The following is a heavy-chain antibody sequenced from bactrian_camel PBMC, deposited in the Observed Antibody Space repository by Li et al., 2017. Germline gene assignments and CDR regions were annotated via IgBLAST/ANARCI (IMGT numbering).Heavy chain of an antibody. Sequence: QLVESGGGLVQPGMSLRISCVVSGFTFDTYYMTWIRRAPGKGLEWVSTIYSDSSNKLYAESVKGRFTIARDNAKRSTTLVLNTLKTEDTAMYYCANAWIFEYVAGNHLGQGTQVTVS. D-gene: IGHD1*01. J-gene: IGHJ4*01. CDR2: IYSDSSNK. V-gene: IGHV3-2*01. CDR1: GFTFDTYY.